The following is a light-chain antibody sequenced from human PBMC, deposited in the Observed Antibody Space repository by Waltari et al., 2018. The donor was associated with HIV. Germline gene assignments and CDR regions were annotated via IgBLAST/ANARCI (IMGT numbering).Light chain of an antibody. Sequence: ILLMQSPDSLSLSPGETATLSCRASQAVNNDYLAWYQQRPGQAPRLLRYRASTRAAAIPDRFSGGGSGTDFTLTISSLEPDDFAVYYCHQYGDSSLMTFGPGTTVDL. V-gene: IGKV3-20*01. CDR3: HQYGDSSLMT. J-gene: IGKJ3*01. CDR1: QAVNNDY. CDR2: RAS.